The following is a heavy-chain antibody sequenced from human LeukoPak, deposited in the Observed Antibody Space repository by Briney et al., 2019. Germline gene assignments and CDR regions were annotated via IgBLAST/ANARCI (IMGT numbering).Heavy chain of an antibody. V-gene: IGHV1-18*01. CDR3: ARVRPTLRITMVRGSLDP. Sequence: ASVTVSCKASGYTFTSYGISWVRQAPGQGLEWMGWISAYNGNTNHAQKLQGRVTMTTDTSTSTAYMELRSLRSDDTAVYYCARVRPTLRITMVRGSLDPWGQGTLVTVSS. J-gene: IGHJ5*02. CDR1: GYTFTSYG. D-gene: IGHD3-10*01. CDR2: ISAYNGNT.